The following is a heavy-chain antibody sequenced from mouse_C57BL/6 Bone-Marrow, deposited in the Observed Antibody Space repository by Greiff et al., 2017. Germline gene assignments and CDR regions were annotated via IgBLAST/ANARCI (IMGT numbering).Heavy chain of an antibody. D-gene: IGHD1-1*01. CDR3: ASRFTTVVAEDWYYAMDY. CDR2: INPSNGGT. Sequence: QVQLQQPGPELVKPGASVKLSCKASGYTFTSYWMHWVKQRPGQGLEWIGNINPSNGGTNYNEKFKSKATLTVDKSSSTAYMQLSSLTSEDSAVYYCASRFTTVVAEDWYYAMDYWGQGTSVTVSS. CDR1: GYTFTSYW. V-gene: IGHV1-53*01. J-gene: IGHJ4*01.